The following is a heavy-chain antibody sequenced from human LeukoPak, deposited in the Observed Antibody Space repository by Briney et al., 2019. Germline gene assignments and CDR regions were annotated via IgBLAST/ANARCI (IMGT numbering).Heavy chain of an antibody. CDR2: IIPIFGTA. J-gene: IGHJ4*02. CDR1: GGTFSSYA. Sequence: ASVKVSCKASGGTFSSYAISWVRQAPGQGLEWMGGIIPIFGTANYAQKFQGRVTITADESTSTAYMELTNLRSEDTAVYYCARAPRPWGFDYWGQGTLVTVSS. V-gene: IGHV1-69*13. CDR3: ARAPRPWGFDY. D-gene: IGHD6-6*01.